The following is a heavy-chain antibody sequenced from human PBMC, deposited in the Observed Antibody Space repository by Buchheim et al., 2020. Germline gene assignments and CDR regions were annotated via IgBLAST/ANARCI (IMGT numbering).Heavy chain of an antibody. CDR2: ISYDGSNK. J-gene: IGHJ2*01. D-gene: IGHD4-17*01. Sequence: QVQLVESGGGVVQPGRPLRLSCAASGFTFSSYAMHWVRQAPGKGLEWVAVISYDGSNKYYADSVKGRFTISRDNSKNTLYLQMNSLRAEDTAVYCCARGRWTTVTTLTWYFDLWGRGTL. CDR3: ARGRWTTVTTLTWYFDL. CDR1: GFTFSSYA. V-gene: IGHV3-30-3*01.